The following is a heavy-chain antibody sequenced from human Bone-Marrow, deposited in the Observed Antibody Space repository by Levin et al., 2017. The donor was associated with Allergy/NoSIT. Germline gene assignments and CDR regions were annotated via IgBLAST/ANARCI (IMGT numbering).Heavy chain of an antibody. J-gene: IGHJ4*02. Sequence: GESLKISCAASGFTFSSYSMNWVRQAPGKGLEWVSSISSSSSYIYYADSVKGRITISRDNAKNSLYLQMNSLRAEDTAVYYCARGLGATRFDYWGQGTLVTVAS. V-gene: IGHV3-21*01. CDR2: ISSSSSYI. CDR1: GFTFSSYS. D-gene: IGHD1-26*01. CDR3: ARGLGATRFDY.